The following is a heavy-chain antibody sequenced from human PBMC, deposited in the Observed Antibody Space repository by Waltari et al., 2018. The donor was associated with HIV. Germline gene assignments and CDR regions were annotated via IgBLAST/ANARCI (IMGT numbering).Heavy chain of an antibody. Sequence: VQLQESGPGLVKPSETLSVTCSVSGGSITSGGYYGSWLRQPPGKGLEWIGHIYHSGNSFCNPSLWSRLHIQVDTYKNQFSLEVRSVTAADAAVYYCAKTRGAAGTDYYGMDGWGQGTTVSVSS. CDR3: AKTRGAAGTDYYGMDG. D-gene: IGHD6-13*01. V-gene: IGHV4-31*03. CDR1: GGSITSGGYY. J-gene: IGHJ6*02. CDR2: IYHSGNS.